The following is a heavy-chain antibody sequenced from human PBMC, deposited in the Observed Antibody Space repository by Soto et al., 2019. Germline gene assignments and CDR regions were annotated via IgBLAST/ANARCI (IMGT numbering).Heavy chain of an antibody. V-gene: IGHV3-48*02. J-gene: IGHJ6*02. Sequence: GGSLRLSCAASGFTFSSYSMNWVRQAPGKGLEWVSYISSSSSTIYYADSVKGRFTISRDNAKNSLYLQMNSLRDEDTAVYYCARDEPYYDFWSGYYYYYYYGMDVWGQGTTVTVSS. CDR1: GFTFSSYS. D-gene: IGHD3-3*01. CDR3: ARDEPYYDFWSGYYYYYYYGMDV. CDR2: ISSSSSTI.